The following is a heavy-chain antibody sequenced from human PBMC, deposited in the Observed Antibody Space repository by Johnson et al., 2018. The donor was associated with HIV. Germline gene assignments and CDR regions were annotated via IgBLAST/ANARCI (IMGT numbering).Heavy chain of an antibody. Sequence: VQLVESGGGVVQPGRSLRLSCAASGFTFSSYAMSWVRQAPGKGLEWVANIKQDGSDKYYVDSVKGRFTISRDNAKNSLYLQMNSLTAEDTALYYCARESLLITPRRDDAFDIWGQGTMVTVSS. V-gene: IGHV3-7*03. J-gene: IGHJ3*02. CDR2: IKQDGSDK. CDR3: ARESLLITPRRDDAFDI. CDR1: GFTFSSYA. D-gene: IGHD6-6*01.